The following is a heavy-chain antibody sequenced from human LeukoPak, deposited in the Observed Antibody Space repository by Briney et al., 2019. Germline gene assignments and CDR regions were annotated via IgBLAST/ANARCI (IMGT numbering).Heavy chain of an antibody. CDR3: VKDDGWVQYAN. CDR2: IRADAVTT. CDR1: GFIFSHHG. V-gene: IGHV3-23*01. Sequence: GGSLRLSRATSGFIFSHHGMNWVRQAPGKGLEWVSGIRADAVTTYYADSVKGRFIISRDNSKNTVYLQMNSLSAEDAAVYYCVKDDGWVQYANWGQGTLVTVSS. D-gene: IGHD5-24*01. J-gene: IGHJ4*02.